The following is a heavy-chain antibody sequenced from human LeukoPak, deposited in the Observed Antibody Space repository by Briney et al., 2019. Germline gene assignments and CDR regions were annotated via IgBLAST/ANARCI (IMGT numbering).Heavy chain of an antibody. D-gene: IGHD6-19*01. V-gene: IGHV1-18*01. CDR2: ISAYNGNT. J-gene: IGHJ4*02. CDR3: ARHSSGWYQTDFDY. Sequence: ASVKVSCKASGYTFTSYGISWVRQAPGQGLEWMGWISAYNGNTNYAQKLQGRVTMTTDTSTSTAYMELRSLRSDDTAVYYCARHSSGWYQTDFDYWGQGTLVTVSS. CDR1: GYTFTSYG.